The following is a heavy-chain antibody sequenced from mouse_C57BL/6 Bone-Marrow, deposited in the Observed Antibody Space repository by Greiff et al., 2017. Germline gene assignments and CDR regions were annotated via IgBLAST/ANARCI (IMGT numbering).Heavy chain of an antibody. D-gene: IGHD4-1*01. J-gene: IGHJ2*01. Sequence: QVQLQQSGAELVKPGASVKISCKASGYAFSSYWMNWVKQRPGKGLEWIGQIYPGDGDTNYNGKFKGKATLTADKSSSTAYMQLSSLTSEDSAVXFCARDWDVEDFYYFDYWGQGTTLTVSS. CDR1: GYAFSSYW. V-gene: IGHV1-80*01. CDR2: IYPGDGDT. CDR3: ARDWDVEDFYYFDY.